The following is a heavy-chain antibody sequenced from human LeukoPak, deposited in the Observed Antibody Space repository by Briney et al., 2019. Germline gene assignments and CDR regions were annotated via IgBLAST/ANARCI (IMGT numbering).Heavy chain of an antibody. CDR3: ARDRYSSGWNKGYYYYMDV. CDR1: GFIFNTYT. CDR2: IRSNSDDI. V-gene: IGHV3-21*01. Sequence: GGSLRLSCAASGFIFNTYTMHWVRLAPGEGREWVSSIRSNSDDIYYADSVKGRFTISRDNAKNSLYLQMNSLRAEDTAVYYCARDRYSSGWNKGYYYYMDVWGKGTTVTISS. J-gene: IGHJ6*03. D-gene: IGHD6-19*01.